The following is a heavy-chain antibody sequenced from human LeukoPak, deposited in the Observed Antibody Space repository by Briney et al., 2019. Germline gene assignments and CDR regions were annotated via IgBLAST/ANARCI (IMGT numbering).Heavy chain of an antibody. CDR2: INSDGSST. Sequence: GGSLRLSCAASGFTFSSYWMHWVRQAPGKGLVWVSRINSDGSSTSYADSVKGRFTISRDNAKNTLYLQMNSLRVEDTAVYYCARDSTVVTANYYYYYGMDVWGQGTTVTVSS. CDR1: GFTFSSYW. D-gene: IGHD4-23*01. CDR3: ARDSTVVTANYYYYYGMDV. V-gene: IGHV3-74*01. J-gene: IGHJ6*02.